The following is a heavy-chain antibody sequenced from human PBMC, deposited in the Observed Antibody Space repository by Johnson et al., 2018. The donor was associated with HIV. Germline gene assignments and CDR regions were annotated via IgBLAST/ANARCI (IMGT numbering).Heavy chain of an antibody. J-gene: IGHJ3*02. CDR1: GFTFSSYG. Sequence: QVQLVESGGGVVQPGGSLRLSCAGSGFTFSSYGMHWVRQAPGKGLEWVSFIRYDGSDKHYADSVKGRFTISRDNSKNTLYLQMNSLRAEDTAVYFCARERHYYGSVRPRERQGDAFDIWGQGTMVTVAS. CDR2: IRYDGSDK. V-gene: IGHV3-30*02. CDR3: ARERHYYGSVRPRERQGDAFDI. D-gene: IGHD3-10*01.